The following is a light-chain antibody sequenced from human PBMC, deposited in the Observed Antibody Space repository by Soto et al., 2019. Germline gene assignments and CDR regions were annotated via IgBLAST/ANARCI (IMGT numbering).Light chain of an antibody. Sequence: DIQMTQSPSSLSASVGDRVTITCRASRSIRTYVNWYQQKPGQAPNLLIFTASILQSGVPSRFSGWGSGTEFPPTITSLQPEDFETYFCKQSSNPPLTFGQGTRLDIK. CDR2: TAS. J-gene: IGKJ5*01. CDR3: KQSSNPPLT. CDR1: RSIRTY. V-gene: IGKV1-39*01.